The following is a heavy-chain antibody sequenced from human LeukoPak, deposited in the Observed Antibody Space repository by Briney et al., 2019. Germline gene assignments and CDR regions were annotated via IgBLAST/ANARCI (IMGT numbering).Heavy chain of an antibody. D-gene: IGHD3-16*01. J-gene: IGHJ6*03. CDR3: ARDQGKDYYYYYYYMDV. CDR2: INPNSGGT. Sequence: ASVKVSCKASGYTFTGYYMHWVRQAPGQGLELMGWINPNSGGTNYAQKFQGRVTMTRDTSISTAYMELSRLRSDDTAVYYCARDQGKDYYYYYYYMDVWGKGTTVTVSS. V-gene: IGHV1-2*02. CDR1: GYTFTGYY.